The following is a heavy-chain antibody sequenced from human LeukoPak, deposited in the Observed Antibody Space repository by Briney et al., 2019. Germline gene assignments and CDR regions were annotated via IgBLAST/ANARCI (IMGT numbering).Heavy chain of an antibody. Sequence: ASVKVSCKASGYTFTSYYMHWVRQAPGQGLEWMGIINPSGGSTSYAQKFQGRVTMTRDTSTSTVYTELSSLRSEDTALYYCARDIVVVPAAYSLGMDVWGKGTTVTVSS. D-gene: IGHD2-2*01. V-gene: IGHV1-46*01. CDR1: GYTFTSYY. J-gene: IGHJ6*04. CDR2: INPSGGST. CDR3: ARDIVVVPAAYSLGMDV.